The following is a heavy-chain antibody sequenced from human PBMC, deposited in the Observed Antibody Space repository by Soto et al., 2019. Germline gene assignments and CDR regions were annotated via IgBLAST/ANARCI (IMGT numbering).Heavy chain of an antibody. CDR1: VGSISSYY. CDR3: ARFGGDTDY. CDR2: IYYSGST. V-gene: IGHV4-59*08. Sequence: SETLSLTCTVSVGSISSYYWSWIRQPPGKGLEWIGYIYYSGSTNYNPSLKSRVTISVDTSKNQFSLKLSSVTAADTAVYYCARFGGDTDYWGQGTLVTVSS. J-gene: IGHJ4*02. D-gene: IGHD2-21*02.